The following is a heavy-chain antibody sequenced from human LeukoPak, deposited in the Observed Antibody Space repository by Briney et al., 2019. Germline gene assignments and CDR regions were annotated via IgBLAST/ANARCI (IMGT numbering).Heavy chain of an antibody. Sequence: ASVKVSCKASGYTFTVYYINWVRQAPGQGLEWMGWINTNSGGTKYAQKFQDRVTMTRDTSITTAYMELSRLRSDDTAVYYCARGTNNIWTNWFDSWGQGTLVTVSS. V-gene: IGHV1-2*02. CDR1: GYTFTVYY. D-gene: IGHD1/OR15-1a*01. J-gene: IGHJ5*01. CDR2: INTNSGGT. CDR3: ARGTNNIWTNWFDS.